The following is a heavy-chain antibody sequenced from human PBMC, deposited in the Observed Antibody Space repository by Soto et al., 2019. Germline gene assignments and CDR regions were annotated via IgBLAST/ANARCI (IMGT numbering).Heavy chain of an antibody. D-gene: IGHD3-22*01. V-gene: IGHV5-51*01. CDR1: GYRFTSSW. CDR2: IYPGDSDT. J-gene: IGHJ3*01. CDR3: AKTGDSGYYDAFDV. Sequence: GESLKIFCKGSGYRFTSSWIGWVRQMPGKGLEWMGIIYPGDSDTRYRPSFQGQVTVSVDKSINTAYLQWSSLEASDTAVYYCAKTGDSGYYDAFDVWGQGTMVTVSS.